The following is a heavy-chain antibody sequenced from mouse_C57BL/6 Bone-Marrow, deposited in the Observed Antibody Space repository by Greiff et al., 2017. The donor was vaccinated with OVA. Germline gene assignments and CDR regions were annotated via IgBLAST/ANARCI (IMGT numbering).Heavy chain of an antibody. D-gene: IGHD2-4*01. CDR3: ASANYEYDVGAMDY. CDR2: IYPRSGNT. Sequence: QVQLQQSGAELARPGASVKLSCKASGYTFTSYGISWVKQRTGQGLEWIGEIYPRSGNTYYNEKFKGKATLTADQSSSTAYMELRSLTSEDSAVYFCASANYEYDVGAMDYWGQGTSVTVSS. CDR1: GYTFTSYG. J-gene: IGHJ4*01. V-gene: IGHV1-81*01.